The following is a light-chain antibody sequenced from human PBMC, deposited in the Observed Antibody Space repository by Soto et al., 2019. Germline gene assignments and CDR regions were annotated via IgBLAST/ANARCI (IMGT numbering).Light chain of an antibody. CDR3: QQYGSSRTWT. CDR2: GAS. CDR1: QSVSSSY. Sequence: EIVLTQSPGTLSLSPGERATLSCRARQSVSSSYLAWYQQKPGQAPRLLIYGASSRATGLPDRFSGSVSGTDFTLTISRLEPEDFAVYYCQQYGSSRTWTFGQGTKVEIK. V-gene: IGKV3-20*01. J-gene: IGKJ1*01.